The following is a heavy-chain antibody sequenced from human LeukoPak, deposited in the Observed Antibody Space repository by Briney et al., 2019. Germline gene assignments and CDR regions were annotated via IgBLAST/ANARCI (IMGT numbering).Heavy chain of an antibody. J-gene: IGHJ3*02. CDR2: ISGGGSGT. CDR3: AKAVGSSGYFSRDAFDI. Sequence: GGSLRLSYAPSGFTFSSYAMSWVRQAPGKGLEWVAVISGGGSGTYYADSVRGRFTISRDNSKNTVYLQMNSLRAEDTAIYYCAKAVGSSGYFSRDAFDIWGQGAMVTVSS. CDR1: GFTFSSYA. V-gene: IGHV3-23*01. D-gene: IGHD3-22*01.